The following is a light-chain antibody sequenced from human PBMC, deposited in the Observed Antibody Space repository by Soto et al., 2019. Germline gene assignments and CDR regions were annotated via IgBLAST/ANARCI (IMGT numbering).Light chain of an antibody. Sequence: QSALTQPASVSGSPGQSITISCNGTSSDIGHYDYVSWYQQHPGKAPKLMIYHVTYRPSGVSNRYSGSKSGNSASLTISGLQADAEADYYYCSLPTSHTHVFGSGTKVTVL. J-gene: IGLJ1*01. CDR1: SSDIGHYDY. CDR2: HVT. V-gene: IGLV2-14*03. CDR3: CSLPTSHTHV.